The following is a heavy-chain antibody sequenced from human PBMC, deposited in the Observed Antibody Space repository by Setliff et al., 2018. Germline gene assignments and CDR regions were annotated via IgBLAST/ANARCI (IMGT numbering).Heavy chain of an antibody. Sequence: SCSVSGASITSGGFYWNWIRQSPGKGLEWIGYIFYRGTTNYNSSLKSRVTISIDMSKNQFSLKLSSATAADTAVYFCAAVGIDAGGGWFDPWGHGIPVTVSS. CDR3: AAVGIDAGGGWFDP. V-gene: IGHV4-61*08. J-gene: IGHJ5*02. CDR2: IFYRGTT. CDR1: GASITSGGFY. D-gene: IGHD1-26*01.